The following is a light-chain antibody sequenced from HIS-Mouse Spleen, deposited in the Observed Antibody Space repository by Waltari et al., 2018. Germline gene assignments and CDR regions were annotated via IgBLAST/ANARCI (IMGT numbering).Light chain of an antibody. CDR3: QQYYSYPT. CDR1: QGISSY. Sequence: AIRMTQSPSSLSASTGDRVTITCRASQGISSYLAWYQQKPGKAPKLLIYAASTLQSGVPSRFSGSGSGTHFTLTISCLQSEDFATYYCQQYYSYPTFGGGTKVEIK. V-gene: IGKV1-8*01. J-gene: IGKJ4*01. CDR2: AAS.